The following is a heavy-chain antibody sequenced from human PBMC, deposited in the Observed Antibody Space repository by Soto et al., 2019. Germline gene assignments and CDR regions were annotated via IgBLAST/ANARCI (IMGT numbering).Heavy chain of an antibody. Sequence: PSETLSLTCTVSGDSISTYYGSWIRQSPGKGLQWIGYIFYSGGTAYNPSLKSRVTISLDMSKKQISLKLTSVTTADTATYFCARLQLVQKVIDYWGQGTLVTVSS. CDR3: ARLQLVQKVIDY. D-gene: IGHD1-1*01. V-gene: IGHV4-59*01. J-gene: IGHJ4*02. CDR1: GDSISTYY. CDR2: IFYSGGT.